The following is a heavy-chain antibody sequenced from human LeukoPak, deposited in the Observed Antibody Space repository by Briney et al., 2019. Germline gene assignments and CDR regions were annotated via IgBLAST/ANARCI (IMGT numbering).Heavy chain of an antibody. J-gene: IGHJ4*02. D-gene: IGHD4-11*01. CDR3: ARDLISGDYTFDY. CDR1: GFTFSSFS. V-gene: IGHV3-21*05. CDR2: ISSTSSHI. Sequence: GGSLRLSCAASGFTFSSFSMNWVRQAPGKGLEWVSYISSTSSHIYYADSVKGRFTVSRDNAKDSLYLQMNSLRDEDTAVYYCARDLISGDYTFDYWGEGALVTVSS.